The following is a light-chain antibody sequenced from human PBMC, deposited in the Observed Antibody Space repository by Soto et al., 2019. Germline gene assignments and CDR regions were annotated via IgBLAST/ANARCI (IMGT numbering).Light chain of an antibody. V-gene: IGKV3-20*01. CDR3: QQYGSSRWT. CDR1: QSVSSSY. J-gene: IGKJ1*01. CDR2: DSS. Sequence: EIVLTQSPGAVSLSPGERATLSCRASQSVSSSYLAWYQQKPGQAPRLLIYDSSSRATGIPDRFSGSGSGTDFTLTISRLEPEDFAVYYCQQYGSSRWTFGQGTKVDIK.